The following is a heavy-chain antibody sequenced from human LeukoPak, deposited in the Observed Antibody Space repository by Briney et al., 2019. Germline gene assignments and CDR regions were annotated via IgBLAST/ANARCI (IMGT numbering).Heavy chain of an antibody. CDR3: ARVKYSGSYPHDY. V-gene: IGHV3-11*04. J-gene: IGHJ4*02. CDR2: ISSSGSTI. Sequence: GGSLRLSCAASGFTFSDYYMSWIRQAPGKGLEWVSYISSSGSTIYYADSVKGRFTISRDSAKNSLYLQMNSLRAEDTALYYCARVKYSGSYPHDYWGQGTLVTVSS. CDR1: GFTFSDYY. D-gene: IGHD1-26*01.